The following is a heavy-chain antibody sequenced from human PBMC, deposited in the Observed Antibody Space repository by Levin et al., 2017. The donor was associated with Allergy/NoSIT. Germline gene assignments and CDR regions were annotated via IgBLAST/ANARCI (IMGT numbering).Heavy chain of an antibody. D-gene: IGHD6-19*01. Sequence: PGGSLRLSCAASGFTFNNYAMSWVRQAPGRGLEWVSAISGNGASTYYADSVKGRFTISRDNSKNTLFLQMNSLRAEDTAVYYCAKELPEHLVAGTFPFDYWGQGTLVTVSS. CDR2: ISGNGAST. CDR1: GFTFNNYA. J-gene: IGHJ4*02. CDR3: AKELPEHLVAGTFPFDY. V-gene: IGHV3-23*01.